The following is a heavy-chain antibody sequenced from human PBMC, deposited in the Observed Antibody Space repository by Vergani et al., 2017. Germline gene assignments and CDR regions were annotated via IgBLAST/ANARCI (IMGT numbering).Heavy chain of an antibody. CDR2: IIPIFGTA. CDR1: GGTFSSYA. D-gene: IGHD5-18*01. V-gene: IGHV1-69*01. Sequence: QVQLVQSGAEVKKPGSSVKVSCKASGGTFSSYAISWVRQAPGQGLEWMGGIIPIFGTANYAQKFQGRVTITADESTSTAYMELSSLRSEDTAVYYCAGGAFKEDTASMFEYYYYYYRDVWGKGTTVTVSS. CDR3: AGGAFKEDTASMFEYYYYYYRDV. J-gene: IGHJ6*03.